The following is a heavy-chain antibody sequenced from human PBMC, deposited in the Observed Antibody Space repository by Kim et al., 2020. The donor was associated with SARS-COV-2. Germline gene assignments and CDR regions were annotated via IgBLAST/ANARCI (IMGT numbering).Heavy chain of an antibody. Sequence: SETLSLTCTVSGGSISSSSYYWGWIRQPPGKGLEWIGSIYYSGSTYYNPSLKSRVTISVDTSKNQFSLKLSSVTAADTAVYYCARRGSYYLSWFDPWGQG. D-gene: IGHD1-26*01. J-gene: IGHJ5*02. CDR2: IYYSGST. CDR3: ARRGSYYLSWFDP. CDR1: GGSISSSSYY. V-gene: IGHV4-39*01.